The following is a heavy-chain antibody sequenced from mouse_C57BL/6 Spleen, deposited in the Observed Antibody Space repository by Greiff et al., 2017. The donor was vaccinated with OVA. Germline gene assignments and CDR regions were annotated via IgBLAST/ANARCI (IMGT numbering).Heavy chain of an antibody. CDR1: GFTFSSYT. D-gene: IGHD1-1*01. CDR2: ISGGGGNT. CDR3: ARTVYYGSSYFYAMDY. J-gene: IGHJ4*01. V-gene: IGHV5-9*01. Sequence: EVKLMESGGGLVKPGGSLKLSCAASGFTFSSYTMSWVRQTPEKRLEWVATISGGGGNTYYPDSVKGRFTISRDNAKNTLYLQMSSLMSEDTALYYCARTVYYGSSYFYAMDYWGQGTSVTVSS.